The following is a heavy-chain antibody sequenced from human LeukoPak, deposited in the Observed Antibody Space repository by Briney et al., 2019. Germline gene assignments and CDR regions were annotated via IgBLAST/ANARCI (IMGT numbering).Heavy chain of an antibody. CDR2: ISSNGGST. Sequence: PGGSLRLSCAASGFTFSSYAMHWVRQAPGKGLEYVSAISSNGGSTYYANSVKGRFTISRDNSKNTLYLQMGSLRAEDMAVYYCTVDTASRIIWGQGTLVTVSS. V-gene: IGHV3-64*01. D-gene: IGHD5-18*01. CDR1: GFTFSSYA. J-gene: IGHJ4*02. CDR3: TVDTASRII.